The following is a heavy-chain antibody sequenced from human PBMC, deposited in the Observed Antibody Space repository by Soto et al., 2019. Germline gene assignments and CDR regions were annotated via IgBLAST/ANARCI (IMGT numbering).Heavy chain of an antibody. CDR2: IYYSGST. CDR3: AMYYYESSGQNWFDP. D-gene: IGHD3-22*01. V-gene: IGHV4-61*01. CDR1: GGSVSSGSYY. J-gene: IGHJ5*02. Sequence: SETLSLTCTVSGGSVSSGSYYWSWIRQPPGKGLEWIGYIYYSGSTNYNPSLKSRVTISVDTSKNQFSLKLSSVTAADTAVYYCAMYYYESSGQNWFDPWGQGTLVTVSS.